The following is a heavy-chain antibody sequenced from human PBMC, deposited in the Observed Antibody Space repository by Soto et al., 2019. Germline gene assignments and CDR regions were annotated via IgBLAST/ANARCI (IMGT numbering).Heavy chain of an antibody. V-gene: IGHV4-59*01. J-gene: IGHJ6*02. CDR3: AREGVSSSWYYYYGLDV. D-gene: IGHD6-13*01. CDR1: GGSISSYY. Sequence: PSETLSLTCTVSGGSISSYYWSWIRQPPGKGLEWIGYISYSGSTNYNPSLKSRVTISVDTSKNQFSLKLGSVTAADTAVYYCAREGVSSSWYYYYGLDVWGQGTTVTVSS. CDR2: ISYSGST.